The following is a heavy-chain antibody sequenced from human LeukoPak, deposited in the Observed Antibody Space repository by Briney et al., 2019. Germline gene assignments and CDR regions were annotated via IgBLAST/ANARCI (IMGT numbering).Heavy chain of an antibody. D-gene: IGHD3-3*01. CDR2: ISAYNGNT. V-gene: IGHV1-18*01. CDR3: ARVIITIFGVVKEPVDY. CDR1: GYTFTSYG. J-gene: IGHJ4*02. Sequence: ASVKVSCKASGYTFTSYGISWVRQAPGQGLEWMGWISAYNGNTNYAQKLQGRVTMTTDTSTSTAYMELRSPRSDDTAVYYCARVIITIFGVVKEPVDYWGQGTLVTVSS.